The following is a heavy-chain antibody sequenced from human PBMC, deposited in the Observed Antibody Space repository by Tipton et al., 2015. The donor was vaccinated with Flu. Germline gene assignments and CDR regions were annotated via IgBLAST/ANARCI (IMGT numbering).Heavy chain of an antibody. J-gene: IGHJ4*02. Sequence: TLSLTCTVSGGSISSASYFWGWIRQPPGKGLEWIGSIYYSGTTYYNPSLKSRVTMSVDTSKNQISLKLSSVTAADTALYYCARVSCSTASCYVDDYWGQGTLVTVSS. CDR1: GGSISSASYF. CDR3: ARVSCSTASCYVDDY. CDR2: IYYSGTT. V-gene: IGHV4-39*07. D-gene: IGHD2-2*01.